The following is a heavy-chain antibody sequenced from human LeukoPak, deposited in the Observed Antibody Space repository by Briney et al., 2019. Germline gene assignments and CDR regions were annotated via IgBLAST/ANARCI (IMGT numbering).Heavy chain of an antibody. Sequence: SVKVSCKASGYTFTSYDIHWVRQATGQGLEWMGRIIPILGIANYAQTFQGRVTITADKSTSTAYMELSSLRSEDTAVYYCARDERNYDFWSWSLDYWGQGTLVTVSS. D-gene: IGHD3-3*01. V-gene: IGHV1-69*04. J-gene: IGHJ4*02. CDR1: GYTFTSYD. CDR3: ARDERNYDFWSWSLDY. CDR2: IIPILGIA.